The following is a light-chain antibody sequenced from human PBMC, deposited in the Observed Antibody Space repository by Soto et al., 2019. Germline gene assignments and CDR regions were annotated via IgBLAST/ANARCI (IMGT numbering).Light chain of an antibody. Sequence: DIQMTQSPSTLSASVGDRVTITCRASQSISSWLAWYQQKPGKAPKLLIYKASSLESGVPSRFSGSGSGTEFTLTSSSLQSDDFATYYCQQYNSYVYTFGQGTKLETK. CDR1: QSISSW. CDR2: KAS. J-gene: IGKJ2*01. CDR3: QQYNSYVYT. V-gene: IGKV1-5*03.